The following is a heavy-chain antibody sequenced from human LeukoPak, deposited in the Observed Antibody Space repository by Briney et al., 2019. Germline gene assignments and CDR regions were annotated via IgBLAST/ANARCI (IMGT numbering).Heavy chain of an antibody. D-gene: IGHD4-11*01. V-gene: IGHV1-3*01. CDR2: INAGNGNT. CDR1: GYSFTTYA. Sequence: ASVKVSCKASGYSFTTYAMHWVRQAPGQRLGWMGRINAGNGNTKYSQNFQGRVTITRDTSASTAYMELSSLRFEDTAVYYCARGLLSITTSLDYWGQGTQVTVSS. CDR3: ARGLLSITTSLDY. J-gene: IGHJ4*02.